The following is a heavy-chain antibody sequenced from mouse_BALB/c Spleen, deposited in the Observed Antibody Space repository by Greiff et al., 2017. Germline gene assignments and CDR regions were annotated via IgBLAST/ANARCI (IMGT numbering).Heavy chain of an antibody. Sequence: EVQRVESGPGLVKPSQSLSLTCTVTGYSITSDYAWNWIRQFPGNKLEWMGYISYSGSTSYNPSLKSRISITRDTSKNQFFLQLNSVTTEDTATYYCARGWLLKNYAMDYWGQGTSVTVSS. V-gene: IGHV3-2*02. CDR1: GYSITSDYA. CDR3: ARGWLLKNYAMDY. CDR2: ISYSGST. J-gene: IGHJ4*01. D-gene: IGHD2-3*01.